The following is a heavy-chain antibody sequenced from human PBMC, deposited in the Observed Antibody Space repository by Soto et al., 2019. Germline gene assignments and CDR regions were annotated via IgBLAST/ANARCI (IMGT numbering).Heavy chain of an antibody. CDR1: GFTFSSYA. CDR2: ISYDGSNK. CDR3: ARDLGYGSGSYFSQAYYYGMDV. V-gene: IGHV3-30-3*01. D-gene: IGHD3-10*01. Sequence: QVQLVESGGGVVQPGRSLRLSCAASGFTFSSYAMHWVRQAPGKGLEWVAVISYDGSNKYYADSVKGRVTISRDNSKNTLYLQMNSLRAEDTAVYYCARDLGYGSGSYFSQAYYYGMDVWGQGTTVTVSS. J-gene: IGHJ6*02.